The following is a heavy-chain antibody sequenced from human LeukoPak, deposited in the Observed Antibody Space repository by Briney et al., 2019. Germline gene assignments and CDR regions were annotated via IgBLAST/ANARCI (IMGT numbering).Heavy chain of an antibody. J-gene: IGHJ4*02. Sequence: SETLSLTCTVSGGSISSSSYYWGWIRQPPGEGLEWIGSIYYSGSTYYNPSLKSRVTISVDTSKNQFSLKLSSVTAADTAVYYCARSGLYMGYVDTFDYWGQGTLVTVSS. CDR2: IYYSGST. CDR3: ARSGLYMGYVDTFDY. V-gene: IGHV4-39*01. CDR1: GGSISSSSYY. D-gene: IGHD5-18*01.